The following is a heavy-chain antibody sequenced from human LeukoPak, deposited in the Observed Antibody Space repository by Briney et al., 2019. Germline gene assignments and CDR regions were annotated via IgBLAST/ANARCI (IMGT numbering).Heavy chain of an antibody. CDR1: GYSFSSYW. CDR3: ARPGRATVTRLDY. Sequence: GGSLRLSCKGSGYSFSSYWIGWVRQMPGKGREWMGIIYPGDSETRYSPSFQGQVTISADKSISTAFLQWSSLKASDTAMYYCARPGRATVTRLDYWGQGTLVTVTS. V-gene: IGHV5-51*01. J-gene: IGHJ4*02. CDR2: IYPGDSET. D-gene: IGHD4-17*01.